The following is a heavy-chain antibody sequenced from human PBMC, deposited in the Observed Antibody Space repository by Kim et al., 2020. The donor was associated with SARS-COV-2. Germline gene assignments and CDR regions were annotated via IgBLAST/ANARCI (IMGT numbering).Heavy chain of an antibody. J-gene: IGHJ6*02. CDR2: IYYSGST. Sequence: SETLSLTCTVSGGSVSSGSYYWSWIRQPPGKGLEWIGYIYYSGSTNYNPSLKSRVTISVDTSKNQFSLKLSSVTAADTAVYYCARDTSPMGSSRYSSGWYPPYYYGMDVWGQGTTVTVSS. V-gene: IGHV4-61*01. CDR1: GGSVSSGSYY. CDR3: ARDTSPMGSSRYSSGWYPPYYYGMDV. D-gene: IGHD6-19*01.